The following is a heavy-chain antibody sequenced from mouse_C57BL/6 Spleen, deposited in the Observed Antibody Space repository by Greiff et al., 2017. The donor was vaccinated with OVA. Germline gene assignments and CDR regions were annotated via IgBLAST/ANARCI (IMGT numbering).Heavy chain of an antibody. CDR1: GFNIKDYY. J-gene: IGHJ3*01. D-gene: IGHD2-2*01. Sequence: VHVKQPGAELVKPGASVKLSCTASGFNIKDYYMHWVKQRTEQGLEWIGRIDPEDGETKYAPKFQGKATITADTSSNTAYLQLSSLTSEDTAVYYWAPYGYDEEGFAYWGQGTLVTVSA. CDR3: APYGYDEEGFAY. V-gene: IGHV14-2*01. CDR2: IDPEDGET.